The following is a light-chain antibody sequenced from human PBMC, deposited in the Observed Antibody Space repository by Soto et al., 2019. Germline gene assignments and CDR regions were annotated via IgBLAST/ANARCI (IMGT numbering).Light chain of an antibody. Sequence: EIVLTQSPGTLYSSPGERATLSCRASQSINSKSLTWYQQKPGQAPRPLIYGASSRATGIPDRFRGSGSGTDFTLTITRLEPEDFAVYYCQQFGSSRVTFGQGTRLDIK. CDR2: GAS. CDR3: QQFGSSRVT. V-gene: IGKV3-20*01. J-gene: IGKJ5*01. CDR1: QSINSKS.